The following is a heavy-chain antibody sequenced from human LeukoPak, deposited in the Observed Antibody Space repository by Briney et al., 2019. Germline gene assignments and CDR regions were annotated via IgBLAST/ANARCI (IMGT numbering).Heavy chain of an antibody. D-gene: IGHD3-22*01. V-gene: IGHV3-23*01. CDR1: GFPFRYYA. CDR2: ISASGGTT. Sequence: GGSLRLSCAASGFPFRYYAMSWVRQPPGKGLEWVSAISASGGTTYYADSVKGRFTISRDNSKNTVYLQMNSLRAEDTAVYYCAKSDYYDSSGHPSSFEYWGQGALVTFSS. CDR3: AKSDYYDSSGHPSSFEY. J-gene: IGHJ4*02.